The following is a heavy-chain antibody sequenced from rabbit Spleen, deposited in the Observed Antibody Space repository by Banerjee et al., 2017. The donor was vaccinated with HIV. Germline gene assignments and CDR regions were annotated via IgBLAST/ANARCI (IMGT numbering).Heavy chain of an antibody. CDR2: IEPIFGNT. CDR3: VRDQAGGSYFAL. CDR1: GFDFSNYG. V-gene: IGHV1S47*01. J-gene: IGHJ4*01. D-gene: IGHD8-1*01. Sequence: QEQLEESAGGLVQPGGSLKLSCKASGFDFSNYGVSWVRQAPGKGLEWIGYIEPIFGNTYYANWVNGRFTISSHNAQNTLYLQVSSLTAADTATYFCVRDQAGGSYFALWGPGTLVTVS.